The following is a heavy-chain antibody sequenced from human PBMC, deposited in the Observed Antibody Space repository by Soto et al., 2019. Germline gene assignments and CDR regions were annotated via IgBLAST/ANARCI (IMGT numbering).Heavy chain of an antibody. D-gene: IGHD6-19*01. CDR2: ISAYNGNT. Sequence: GASLKVSCKASGYTFTSYGISWVRQAPGQGLEWMGWISAYNGNTNYAQKLQGRVTMTTDTSTSTAYMELRSLRSDDTAVYYCARDHEERTSHSGWYDYWGQGTLVTVSS. CDR1: GYTFTSYG. CDR3: ARDHEERTSHSGWYDY. V-gene: IGHV1-18*01. J-gene: IGHJ4*02.